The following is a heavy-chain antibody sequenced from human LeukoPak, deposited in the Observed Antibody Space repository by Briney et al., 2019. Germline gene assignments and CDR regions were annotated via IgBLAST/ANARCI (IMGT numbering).Heavy chain of an antibody. CDR1: GYTFTTYG. CDR2: ISAYNGNT. Sequence: ASVKVSCKASGYTFTTYGISWVRQAPGQGLEWMGLISAYNGNTNYAQKLQGKLTMTTDTSTSTAYMELRSLKSDDTAVYYCARGSNLSPTGTTTPWLWGQGTLVIVSS. V-gene: IGHV1-18*01. J-gene: IGHJ4*02. D-gene: IGHD1-1*01. CDR3: ARGSNLSPTGTTTPWL.